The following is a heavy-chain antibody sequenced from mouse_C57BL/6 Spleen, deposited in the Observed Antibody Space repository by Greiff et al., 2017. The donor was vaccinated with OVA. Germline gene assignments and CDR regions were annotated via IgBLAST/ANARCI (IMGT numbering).Heavy chain of an antibody. Sequence: EVKVEESGGGLVQPGGSLSLSCAASGFTFTDYYMSWVRQPPGKALEWLGFIRNKANGYTTEYSASVKGRFTISRDNSQSILYLQMNALRAEDSATYYCARNGAVVDWYFDVWGTGTTVTVSS. CDR1: GFTFTDYY. J-gene: IGHJ1*03. V-gene: IGHV7-3*01. CDR2: IRNKANGYTT. CDR3: ARNGAVVDWYFDV. D-gene: IGHD1-1*01.